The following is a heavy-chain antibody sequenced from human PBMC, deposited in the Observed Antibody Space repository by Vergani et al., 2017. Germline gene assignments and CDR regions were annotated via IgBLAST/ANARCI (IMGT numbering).Heavy chain of an antibody. CDR1: GFTFSSYG. CDR3: AKGRWFGELLQYYYGMDV. J-gene: IGHJ6*02. D-gene: IGHD3-10*01. CDR2: ISYDGSNK. V-gene: IGHV3-30*18. Sequence: QVQLVESGGGVVQPGRSLRLSCAASGFTFSSYGMHWVRQAPGKGLEWVAVISYDGSNKYYADSVKGRFTISRDNSKNPLYLQMNSLRAEDTAVYYCAKGRWFGELLQYYYGMDVWGQGTTVTVSS.